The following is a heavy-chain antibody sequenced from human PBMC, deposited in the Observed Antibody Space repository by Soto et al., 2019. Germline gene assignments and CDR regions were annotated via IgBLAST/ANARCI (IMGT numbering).Heavy chain of an antibody. CDR3: ARPDCSGDTCYSAAFDI. V-gene: IGHV3-23*01. D-gene: IGHD2-15*01. Sequence: GGSLRLSCTASGFTFSSYAMTWVRQAPGRGLEWVSGITGSGGRTYYADSVKGRFTISRDNSKNTLYLQMNSLRAEDTAIYYCARPDCSGDTCYSAAFDIWGQGTMVTVSS. CDR1: GFTFSSYA. CDR2: ITGSGGRT. J-gene: IGHJ3*02.